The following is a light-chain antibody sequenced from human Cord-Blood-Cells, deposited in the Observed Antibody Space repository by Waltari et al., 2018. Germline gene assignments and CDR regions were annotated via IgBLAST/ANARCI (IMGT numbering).Light chain of an antibody. CDR3: SSYAGSNNLRV. CDR2: EVS. Sequence: QSALPPPPSASGSSGQPLSATSTRPRTDAGGYNLVSWYQQHPGKAPKLMIYEVSKRPSGVPDRFSGSKSGNTASLTVSGLQAEDEADYYCSSYAGSNNLRVFGGGTKLTVL. J-gene: IGLJ3*02. V-gene: IGLV2-8*01. CDR1: RTDAGGYNL.